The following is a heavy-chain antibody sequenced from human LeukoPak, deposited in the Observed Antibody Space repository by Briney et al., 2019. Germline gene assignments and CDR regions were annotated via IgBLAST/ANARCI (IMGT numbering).Heavy chain of an antibody. Sequence: GGSLRLSCAASGFTFSSYWMSWVRQAPGKGLQWVANIKQDGSDKYYVDSVKGRFTISRDNAKNSLNLQMNSLGADDTAVYYCAKGNWRYFDYWGQGTLVTVSS. CDR1: GFTFSSYW. CDR2: IKQDGSDK. CDR3: AKGNWRYFDY. J-gene: IGHJ4*02. D-gene: IGHD1-1*01. V-gene: IGHV3-7*05.